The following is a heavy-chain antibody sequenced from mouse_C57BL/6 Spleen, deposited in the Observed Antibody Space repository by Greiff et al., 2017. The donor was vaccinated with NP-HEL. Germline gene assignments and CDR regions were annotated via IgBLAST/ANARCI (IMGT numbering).Heavy chain of an antibody. Sequence: VQRVESGAELARPGASVKLSCKASGYTFTSYGISWVKQRTGQGLEWIGEIYPRSGNTYYNEKFKGKATLTADKSSSTAYMELRSLTSEDSAVYFCARIFWDQGVDYWGQGTTLTVSS. V-gene: IGHV1-81*01. J-gene: IGHJ2*01. D-gene: IGHD4-1*01. CDR3: ARIFWDQGVDY. CDR2: IYPRSGNT. CDR1: GYTFTSYG.